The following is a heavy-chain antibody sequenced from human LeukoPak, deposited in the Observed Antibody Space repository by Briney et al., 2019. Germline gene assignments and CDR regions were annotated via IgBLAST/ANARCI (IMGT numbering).Heavy chain of an antibody. CDR1: GGSISSYY. V-gene: IGHV4-59*08. J-gene: IGHJ4*02. D-gene: IGHD6-19*01. CDR3: ARHVNQWLGSFDY. CDR2: IYYSGST. Sequence: PSETLSLTCTVSGGSISSYYWSWIRQPPGKGLEWIGYIYYSGSTNYNPSLKSRVTISVDTSKNQFSLKLSSVTAADTAVYYCARHVNQWLGSFDYWGLGTLVTVSS.